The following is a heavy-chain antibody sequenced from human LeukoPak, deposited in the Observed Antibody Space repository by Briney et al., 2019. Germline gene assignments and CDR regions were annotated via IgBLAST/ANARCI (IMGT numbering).Heavy chain of an antibody. D-gene: IGHD3-22*01. CDR2: INPSGGST. V-gene: IGHV1-46*01. CDR3: ARDREANDSSGYPVDFDY. Sequence: ASVKVSCKASGYTFTSYYMHWVRQAPGQGLEWMGIINPSGGSTSYAQKFQGRVTMTRGTSTSTVYMELSSLRSEDTAVYYCARDREANDSSGYPVDFDYWGQGTLVTVSS. CDR1: GYTFTSYY. J-gene: IGHJ4*02.